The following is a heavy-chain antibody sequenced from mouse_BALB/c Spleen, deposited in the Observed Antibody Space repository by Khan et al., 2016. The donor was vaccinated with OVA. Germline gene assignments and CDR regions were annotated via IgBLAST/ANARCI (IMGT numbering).Heavy chain of an antibody. J-gene: IGHJ4*01. D-gene: IGHD2-10*01. V-gene: IGHV9-3-1*01. CDR2: INTYTGEP. CDR1: GYTFTNYG. CDR3: SRPPYFSYAMDY. Sequence: QIQLVQSGPELNKPGETVKISCKASGYTFTNYGMNWVKQSPGKGLKWMGWINTYTGEPTYADDFKGRFAFSLETSARTAYLQINNLKNEDTATYFCSRPPYFSYAMDYWGQGTSVTVSS.